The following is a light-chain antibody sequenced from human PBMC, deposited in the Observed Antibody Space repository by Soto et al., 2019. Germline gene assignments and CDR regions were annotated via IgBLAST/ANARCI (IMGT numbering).Light chain of an antibody. CDR3: CSYAGSYSFV. V-gene: IGLV2-11*01. J-gene: IGLJ1*01. CDR2: DVT. Sequence: QSVLTQPRSVSGSLGQSVTISCTGTSSDVGGYNYVSWYQQHPDKAPKLIIYDVTRRPSGVPDRFSGSKSGNTASLTIFGLQAEDEADYCCCSYAGSYSFVFGTGTKVTVL. CDR1: SSDVGGYNY.